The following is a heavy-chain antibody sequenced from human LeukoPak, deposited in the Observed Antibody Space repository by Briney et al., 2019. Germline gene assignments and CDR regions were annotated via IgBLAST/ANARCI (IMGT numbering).Heavy chain of an antibody. V-gene: IGHV4-59*01. CDR1: GGSISSYY. D-gene: IGHD3-3*01. CDR3: ARVWNNWFDP. J-gene: IGHJ5*02. CDR2: IYYSGSN. Sequence: PSETLSLTCTVSGGSISSYYWSWIREPPGKGLEWIGYIYYSGSNNYNPSLKNRVTISLDTSENQVSLKLSSVTAADTAVYYCARVWNNWFDPWGQGTLVTVSS.